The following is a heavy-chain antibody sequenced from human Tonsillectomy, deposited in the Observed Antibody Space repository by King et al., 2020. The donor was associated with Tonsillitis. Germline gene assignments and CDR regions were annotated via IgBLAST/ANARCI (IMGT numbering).Heavy chain of an antibody. V-gene: IGHV3-33*05. CDR3: ARGYFDSSGSYPPHDY. CDR1: GFTFSSFG. D-gene: IGHD3-22*01. Sequence: VQLVESGGGVVQPGRSLRLSCEASGFTFSSFGMHWVRQAPGKGLEWVAVISFDGTNKYYADSVKGRFTISRDDSKNTLYLQMNSLRAEDTAVYYCARGYFDSSGSYPPHDYWGQGTLVTVSS. J-gene: IGHJ4*02. CDR2: ISFDGTNK.